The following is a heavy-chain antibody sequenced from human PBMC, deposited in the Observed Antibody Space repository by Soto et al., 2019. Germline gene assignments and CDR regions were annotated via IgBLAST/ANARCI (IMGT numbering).Heavy chain of an antibody. J-gene: IGHJ6*02. CDR2: ISSAGGYI. Sequence: VQLVESGGGLVKPGGSLRLSCAASGFTSSNYNMNWLRQDPGKALERVSSISSAGGYIYYADSVQGRFTISRDNTKNSLYLQMNNLRAQDTAMYYCATAHKDNYNNNCYVYGIDVWDQGTTVTVAS. D-gene: IGHD4-4*01. CDR1: GFTSSNYN. V-gene: IGHV3-21*01. CDR3: ATAHKDNYNNNCYVYGIDV.